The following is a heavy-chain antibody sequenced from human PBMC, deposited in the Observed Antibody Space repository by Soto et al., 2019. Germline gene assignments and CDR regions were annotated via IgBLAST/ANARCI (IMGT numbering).Heavy chain of an antibody. CDR2: IYYSGST. D-gene: IGHD3-22*01. Sequence: PSETLSLTCVVSGCSLSSYYWSWIRQPPGKGLEWIGYIYYSGSTNYNPSLKSRVTVSVDASKNQFSLKLSSVTAADTAVYYCTRHHPHHYDSSGYFDYWGQGTLVT. V-gene: IGHV4-59*01. CDR3: TRHHPHHYDSSGYFDY. J-gene: IGHJ4*02. CDR1: GCSLSSYY.